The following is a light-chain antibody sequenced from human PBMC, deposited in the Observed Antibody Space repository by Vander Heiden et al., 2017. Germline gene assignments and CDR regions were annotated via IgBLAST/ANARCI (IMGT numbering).Light chain of an antibody. CDR3: AAWDDSLSGSWV. J-gene: IGLJ3*02. CDR1: SSNIGSNY. Sequence: QSVLTQPPSASGTPGQRVTISCSGSSSNIGSNYVYWYQQLPGTAPKLLIYRNNQRPSGVPDRFSGSKSGTSASLAISGLRSEDEADYYCAAWDDSLSGSWVCGGGTKL. CDR2: RNN. V-gene: IGLV1-47*01.